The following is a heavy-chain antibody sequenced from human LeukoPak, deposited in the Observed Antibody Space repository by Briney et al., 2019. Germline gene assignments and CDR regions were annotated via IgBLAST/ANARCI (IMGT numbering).Heavy chain of an antibody. D-gene: IGHD6-19*01. CDR2: IYHSGST. Sequence: SETLSLTCTVSGGSISSGGYYWSWIRQPPGKGLEWIGYIYHSGSTYYNPSLKSRVTISVDRSKNQFSLKLSSVTAADTAVYYCARGTRYSSGWDWYFDLWGRGTLVTVSS. J-gene: IGHJ2*01. CDR1: GGSISSGGYY. CDR3: ARGTRYSSGWDWYFDL. V-gene: IGHV4-30-2*01.